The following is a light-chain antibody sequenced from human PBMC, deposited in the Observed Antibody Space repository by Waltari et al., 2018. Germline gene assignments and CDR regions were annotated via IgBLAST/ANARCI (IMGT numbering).Light chain of an antibody. J-gene: IGLJ3*02. CDR2: DVS. CDR3: CSCAGTDTFWV. Sequence: QSALTQPRSVSGSPGQSVTISCTGTSRDVASHDRVSWYPPHPGKAPKLIIYDVSERPSGVPDRFSGSQSGNTASLIISGLQADDEADYYCCSCAGTDTFWVFGGGTKLTVL. CDR1: SRDVASHDR. V-gene: IGLV2-11*01.